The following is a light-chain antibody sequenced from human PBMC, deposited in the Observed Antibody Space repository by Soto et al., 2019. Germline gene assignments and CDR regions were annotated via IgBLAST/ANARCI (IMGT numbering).Light chain of an antibody. Sequence: DIQMTQSPSTLSASVGDRVTITCRASQSISSWLAWYQQKPGKAPKLLIYKASNLESGVPSRFSGSGSGTESTLTISSLQPDDFATYYCQQYNSYSLTFGGGTKVDIK. V-gene: IGKV1-5*03. CDR1: QSISSW. CDR2: KAS. J-gene: IGKJ4*01. CDR3: QQYNSYSLT.